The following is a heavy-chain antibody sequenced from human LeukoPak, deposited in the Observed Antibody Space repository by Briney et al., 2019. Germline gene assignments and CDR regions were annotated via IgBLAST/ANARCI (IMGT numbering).Heavy chain of an antibody. V-gene: IGHV4-39*01. Sequence: SETLSLTCTVSGGSISSSSYYWGWIRQPPGKGLEWIGSIYYSGSTYYNPSLKSRVTISVDTSKNQFSLKLSSVTAADTAVYYCARLRAFEDYWGQGTLVTVSS. CDR2: IYYSGST. CDR1: GGSISSSSYY. D-gene: IGHD3-3*02. J-gene: IGHJ4*02. CDR3: ARLRAFEDY.